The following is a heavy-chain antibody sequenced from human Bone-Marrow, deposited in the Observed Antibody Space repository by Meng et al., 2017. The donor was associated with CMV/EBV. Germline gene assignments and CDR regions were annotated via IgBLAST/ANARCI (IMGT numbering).Heavy chain of an antibody. D-gene: IGHD2-8*01. CDR3: VGAYFERYCFNGECYNFHYYYGMDV. CDR2: INQDGSGK. V-gene: IGHV3-7*04. CDR1: GFTFSRYW. Sequence: GGSLTLSCAASGFTFSRYWMSCVRQAPGKGLEWVANINQDGSGKYYLGSVKGRFTISRDNAKNSLYLQMNSLRAEDTAVYYCVGAYFERYCFNGECYNFHYYYGMDVWGQGTTVTVSS. J-gene: IGHJ6*02.